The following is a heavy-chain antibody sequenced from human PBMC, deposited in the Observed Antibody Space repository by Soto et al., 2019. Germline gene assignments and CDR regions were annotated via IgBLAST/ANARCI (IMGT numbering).Heavy chain of an antibody. D-gene: IGHD6-19*01. CDR3: ARGETGGWYFDY. V-gene: IGHV4-31*03. CDR2: IYDSGST. CDR1: RGFMSGGGYH. J-gene: IGHJ4*02. Sequence: QVQLQESGPGLVKPSQTLSLTCNVSRGFMSGGGYHWSWVRQHPGKGLEWMGNIYDSGSTDYNPSLKSRVTISVDTSKNQFSLNLSSVTAADTAVYYCARGETGGWYFDYWGQGTLVTVSS.